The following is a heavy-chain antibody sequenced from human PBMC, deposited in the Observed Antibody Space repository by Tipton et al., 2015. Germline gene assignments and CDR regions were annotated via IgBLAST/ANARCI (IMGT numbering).Heavy chain of an antibody. V-gene: IGHV1-46*01. CDR2: INPSAGST. J-gene: IGHJ3*02. CDR3: AESGSSSSWYGDAFDI. D-gene: IGHD6-13*01. CDR1: GYTFTSYY. Sequence: QLVQSGAEVKKPGASVKVSCKASGYTFTSYYMHWVRQAPGQGLEWMGIINPSAGSTTYAQKFQGRVTMTRDTSTSTVYMELSSLRSEDTAVYYCAESGSSSSWYGDAFDIWCQGTMVTVSS.